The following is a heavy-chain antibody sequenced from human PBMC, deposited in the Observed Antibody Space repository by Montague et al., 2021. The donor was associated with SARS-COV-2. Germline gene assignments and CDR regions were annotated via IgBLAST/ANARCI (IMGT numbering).Heavy chain of an antibody. V-gene: IGHV4-59*13. Sequence: SETLSLTCTVSGGSISSYYWSWIRQPPGKGLEWIGEMNYSGSTNYDPSLKSRVTISVDTSKNQFSLKLSSVTAADTAVYYCARDFDYWGQGTLVTVSS. J-gene: IGHJ4*02. CDR2: MNYSGST. CDR3: ARDFDY. CDR1: GGSISSYY.